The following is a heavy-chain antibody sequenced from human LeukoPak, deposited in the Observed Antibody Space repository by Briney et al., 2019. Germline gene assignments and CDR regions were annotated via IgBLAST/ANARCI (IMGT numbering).Heavy chain of an antibody. V-gene: IGHV4-4*07. CDR3: ARDRGVVRGVIIREGWFDP. J-gene: IGHJ5*02. CDR1: GGSISSYY. CDR2: IYTSGST. Sequence: SETLSLTCTVSGGSISSYYWSWIRQPAGKGLEWIGRIYTSGSTNYNPSLKGRVTMSVDTSKNQFSLKLSSVTAADTAVYYCARDRGVVRGVIIREGWFDPWGQGTLVTVSS. D-gene: IGHD3-10*01.